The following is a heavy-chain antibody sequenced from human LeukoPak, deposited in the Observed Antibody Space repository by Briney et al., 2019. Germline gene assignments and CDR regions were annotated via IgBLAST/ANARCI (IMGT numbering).Heavy chain of an antibody. Sequence: GGSLRLSCAASGFTFSSYWMHWVRQAPGKGLEWVAVIANDAKTTYYADSVKGRFTISRDNAKNSLYLQMNSLRAEDTAVYYCARARSSYGYGDAFDIWGQGTMVTVSS. D-gene: IGHD5-18*01. V-gene: IGHV3-30*03. CDR3: ARARSSYGYGDAFDI. J-gene: IGHJ3*02. CDR2: IANDAKTT. CDR1: GFTFSSYW.